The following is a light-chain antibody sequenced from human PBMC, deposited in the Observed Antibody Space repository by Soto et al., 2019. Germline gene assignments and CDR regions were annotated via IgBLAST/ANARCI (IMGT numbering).Light chain of an antibody. CDR1: QGLAGW. CDR2: GAS. Sequence: DIQLAQSPSSVSASVGDRVTITCRASQGLAGWLGWYQQKPGTDPKLLISGASSLQNGVPSRFSGNGSGTDFSLTISSLQPDDFATYFCQQASSFPITFGHGTRLEFK. V-gene: IGKV1-12*01. J-gene: IGKJ5*01. CDR3: QQASSFPIT.